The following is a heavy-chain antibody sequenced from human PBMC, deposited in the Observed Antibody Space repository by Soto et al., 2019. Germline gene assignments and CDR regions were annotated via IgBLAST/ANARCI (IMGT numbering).Heavy chain of an antibody. Sequence: QLQLQESGSGLVKPSQTLSLTCAVSGGSISSGGYSWNWIRQPPGKGLEWIGYIYHSGGTYYHPSLKSRVTISVDRSKNQFSLRLSSVTAADTAVYYCARGGEAYYYDNSGYLNDAFDMWGQGTMVTVSS. CDR3: ARGGEAYYYDNSGYLNDAFDM. CDR2: IYHSGGT. D-gene: IGHD3-22*01. V-gene: IGHV4-30-2*01. CDR1: GGSISSGGYS. J-gene: IGHJ3*02.